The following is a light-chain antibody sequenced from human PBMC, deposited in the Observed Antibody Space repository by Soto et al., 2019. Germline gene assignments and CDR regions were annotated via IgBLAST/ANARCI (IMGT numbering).Light chain of an antibody. V-gene: IGLV1-40*01. CDR1: RSNIGAGYD. CDR3: QSFDTSLGASRV. J-gene: IGLJ2*01. CDR2: GNT. Sequence: QSVLTQPPSVSGAPGQRVTISCTGSRSNIGAGYDVHWYQHLPGTAPKLLVHGNTIRPSGVPDRFSGSKSGTSASLAITGVQAEDEADYYCQSFDTSLGASRVFGGGTKVTVL.